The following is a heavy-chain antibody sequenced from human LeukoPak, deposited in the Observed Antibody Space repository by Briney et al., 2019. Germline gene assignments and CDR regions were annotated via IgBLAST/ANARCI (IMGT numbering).Heavy chain of an antibody. V-gene: IGHV3-23*01. CDR2: ISGSGGST. D-gene: IGHD3-3*01. Sequence: GGSLRLSCAASGFTFSTYAMSWVRQAPGKGLEWVSGISGSGGSTYYADSVKGRFTISRDNSKNTLYLQMNSLRAEDTAVYYCAKVTHYDFWSGYYSPDGTYYYYGMDVWGQGTTVTVSS. CDR1: GFTFSTYA. CDR3: AKVTHYDFWSGYYSPDGTYYYYGMDV. J-gene: IGHJ6*02.